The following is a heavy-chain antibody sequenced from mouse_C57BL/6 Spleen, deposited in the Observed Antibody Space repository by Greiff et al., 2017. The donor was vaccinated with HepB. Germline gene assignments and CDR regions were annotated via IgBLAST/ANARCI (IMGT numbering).Heavy chain of an antibody. CDR3: ARWGRVTPWFAY. J-gene: IGHJ3*01. V-gene: IGHV1-64*01. Sequence: VQLQQPGAELVKPGASVKLSCKASGYTFTSYWMHWVKQRPGQGLEWIGMIHPNSGSTNYNEKFKSKATLTVDKSSSTAYMQISSLTSEDSAVYYCARWGRVTPWFAYWGQGTLVTVSA. CDR1: GYTFTSYW. CDR2: IHPNSGST. D-gene: IGHD2-1*01.